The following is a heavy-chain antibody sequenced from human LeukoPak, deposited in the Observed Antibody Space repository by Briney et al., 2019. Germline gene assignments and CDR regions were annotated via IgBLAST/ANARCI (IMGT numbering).Heavy chain of an antibody. V-gene: IGHV3-30*03. J-gene: IGHJ5*02. CDR3: ARDLKEDSSGWSTNWIDP. Sequence: GGSLRLSCAASGFTFSSYGMHWVRQAPGKGLEWVAVISLDGSNKYYADSVKGRFTISRDNAKNSLYLQMSSLRAEDTAVYYCARDLKEDSSGWSTNWIDPWGQGTLATGSS. D-gene: IGHD6-19*01. CDR1: GFTFSSYG. CDR2: ISLDGSNK.